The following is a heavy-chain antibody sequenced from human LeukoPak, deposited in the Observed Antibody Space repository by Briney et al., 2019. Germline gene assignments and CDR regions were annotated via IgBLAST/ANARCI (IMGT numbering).Heavy chain of an antibody. CDR3: AKDPGEDIVVVPAATYGMDV. D-gene: IGHD2-2*01. Sequence: PGGSLRLSCAASGFTFSSYGMHRVRQAPGKGLEWVAVISYDGSNKYYADSVKGRFTISRDNSKNTLYLQMNSLRAEDTAVYYCAKDPGEDIVVVPAATYGMDVWGQGTTVTVSS. J-gene: IGHJ6*02. CDR2: ISYDGSNK. CDR1: GFTFSSYG. V-gene: IGHV3-30*18.